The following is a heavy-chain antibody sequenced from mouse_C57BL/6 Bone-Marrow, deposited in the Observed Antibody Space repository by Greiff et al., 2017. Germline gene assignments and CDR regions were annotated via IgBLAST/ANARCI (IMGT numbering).Heavy chain of an antibody. CDR2: ISNLAYSI. CDR1: GFTFSDYG. CDR3: ARSSRHWYFDV. J-gene: IGHJ1*03. D-gene: IGHD1-1*01. V-gene: IGHV5-15*01. Sequence: DVKLVESGGGLVQPGGSLKLSCAASGFTFSDYGMAWVRQAPRKGPEWVAFISNLAYSIYYADTVTGRFTISRENAKNTLYLEMSSLRSEDTAMYYCARSSRHWYFDVWGTGTTVTVSS.